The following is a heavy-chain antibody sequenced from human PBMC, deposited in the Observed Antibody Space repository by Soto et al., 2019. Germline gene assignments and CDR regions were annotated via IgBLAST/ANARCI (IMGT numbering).Heavy chain of an antibody. CDR1: GYTFTSYD. J-gene: IGHJ6*03. CDR2: MNPNSGNT. V-gene: IGHV1-8*01. CDR3: ARAYGDYRLYYYYYYMDV. D-gene: IGHD4-17*01. Sequence: ASVKVSCKASGYTFTSYDINWVRQATGQGLEWMGWMNPNSGNTGYAQKFQGRVTMTRNTSISTAYMELSSLRSEDTAVYYCARAYGDYRLYYYYYYMDVWGKGTTVTVSS.